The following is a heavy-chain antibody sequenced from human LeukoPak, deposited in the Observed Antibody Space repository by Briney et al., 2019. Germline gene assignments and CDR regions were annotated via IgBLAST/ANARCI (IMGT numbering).Heavy chain of an antibody. CDR1: GFTFSTYG. CDR2: TSYDGSNI. V-gene: IGHV3-30*18. Sequence: GGSLRLSCAAAGFTFSTYGMHWVRQAPGKGLEWVAVTSYDGSNIHYADSVKGRFTISRDNSKNTLYLQMNSLRAEDTAVYYCAKKSPGTYYAPPDYWGQGTLVTVSS. CDR3: AKKSPGTYYAPPDY. D-gene: IGHD3-10*01. J-gene: IGHJ4*02.